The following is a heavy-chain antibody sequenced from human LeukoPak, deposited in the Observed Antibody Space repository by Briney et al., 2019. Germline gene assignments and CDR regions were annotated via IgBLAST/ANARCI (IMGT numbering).Heavy chain of an antibody. V-gene: IGHV1-8*01. J-gene: IGHJ5*02. CDR1: GYTFTSYD. Sequence: ASVKVSCKASGYTFTSYDINWVRQATGQGLEWMGWMNPNSGNTGYAQKFQGRVTMTRNTSISTAYMELSSLRSEDTAVYYCARARIRYQSFDPWGQGTLVTVSS. CDR2: MNPNSGNT. D-gene: IGHD3-9*01. CDR3: ARARIRYQSFDP.